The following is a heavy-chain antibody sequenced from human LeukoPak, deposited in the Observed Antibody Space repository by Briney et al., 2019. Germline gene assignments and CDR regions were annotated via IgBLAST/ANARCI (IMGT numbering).Heavy chain of an antibody. D-gene: IGHD3-16*01. CDR2: IKHDGSET. V-gene: IGHV3-7*02. CDR1: GFSFSNIW. CDR3: AENGGPHGMDV. J-gene: IGHJ6*02. Sequence: GGSLRLSCAASGFSFSNIWMSWVRQAPGKGLEWVANIKHDGSETNYVDSVKGRFTISRDNAKNSLHLQMNSLRVEDTAVYYCAENGGPHGMDVWGQGTTVTVSS.